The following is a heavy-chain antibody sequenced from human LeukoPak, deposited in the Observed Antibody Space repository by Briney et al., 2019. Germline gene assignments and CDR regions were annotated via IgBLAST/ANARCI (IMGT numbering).Heavy chain of an antibody. V-gene: IGHV3-30-3*01. D-gene: IGHD3-22*01. J-gene: IGHJ4*02. Sequence: TGGSLRLSCAASGFTFSSYAMSWVRQAPGKGLEWVAVISYDGSNKYYADSVKGRFTISRDNSKNTLYLQMNSLRAEDTAVYYCARVPGYDSSGYFDYWGQGTLVTVSS. CDR3: ARVPGYDSSGYFDY. CDR1: GFTFSSYA. CDR2: ISYDGSNK.